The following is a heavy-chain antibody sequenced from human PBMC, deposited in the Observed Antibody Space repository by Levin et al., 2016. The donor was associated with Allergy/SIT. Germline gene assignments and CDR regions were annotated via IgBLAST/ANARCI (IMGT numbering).Heavy chain of an antibody. V-gene: IGHV1-3*01. D-gene: IGHD3-3*01. CDR2: INAGNGNT. CDR1: GFTFINYT. J-gene: IGHJ4*02. CDR3: ARDEYYDFWSGYYTFDY. Sequence: ASVKVSCKASGFTFINYTMHWVRQAPGQRLEWMGWINAGNGNTKYSQKFQGRVTISRDTSASTAYMELSSLRSEDTAVYYCARDEYYDFWSGYYTFDYWGQGTLVTVSS.